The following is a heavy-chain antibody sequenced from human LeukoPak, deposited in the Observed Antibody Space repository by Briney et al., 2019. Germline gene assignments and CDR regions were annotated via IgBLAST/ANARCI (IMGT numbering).Heavy chain of an antibody. CDR3: ARESGGSFWYYGMDV. D-gene: IGHD2-15*01. V-gene: IGHV3-21*01. CDR2: ISSSSSYI. J-gene: IGHJ6*02. Sequence: GGSLRLSCAASGFTFSSYSMNWVRQAPGKGLEWVSSISSSSSYIYYADSVKGRFTISRDNAKNSLYLQMNSLRAEDTAVYYCARESGGSFWYYGMDVWGQGTTVTVSS. CDR1: GFTFSSYS.